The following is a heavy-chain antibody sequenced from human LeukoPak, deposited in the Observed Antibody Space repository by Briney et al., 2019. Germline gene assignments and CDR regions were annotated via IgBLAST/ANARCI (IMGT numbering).Heavy chain of an antibody. CDR3: TTDTIFWEDYYFDY. J-gene: IGHJ4*02. Sequence: GGSLRLSCAASGFTFSNAWMSWVRQAPGKGLEWVGRIKSKTDGGTTDYAAPVKGRFTISRDDSKNTLYLQMNSLKTEDTAVYYCTTDTIFWEDYYFDYWGQGTLVTVSS. V-gene: IGHV3-15*01. D-gene: IGHD3-9*01. CDR2: IKSKTDGGTT. CDR1: GFTFSNAW.